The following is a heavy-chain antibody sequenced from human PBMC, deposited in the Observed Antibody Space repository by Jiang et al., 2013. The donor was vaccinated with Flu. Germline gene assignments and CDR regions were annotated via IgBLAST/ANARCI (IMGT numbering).Heavy chain of an antibody. CDR1: GFTFAGYA. CDR3: ARGDGPGSFLIDY. CDR2: ISNDGSRK. Sequence: VQLVESGGGVVQPGRSLTLSSAASGFTFAGYAMHWVRQAPGKGLEWVAFISNDGSRKYYRDSVQGRFTISRDNSKNTLYLQMNSLRPEDTAVYYCARGDGPGSFLIDYWGQGTRVIVSS. D-gene: IGHD3-10*01. J-gene: IGHJ4*02. V-gene: IGHV3-30-3*01.